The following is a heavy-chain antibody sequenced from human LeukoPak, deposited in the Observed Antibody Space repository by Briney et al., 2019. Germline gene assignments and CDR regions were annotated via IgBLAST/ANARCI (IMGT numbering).Heavy chain of an antibody. CDR2: INPNSGGT. D-gene: IGHD3-22*01. V-gene: IGHV1-2*02. J-gene: IGHJ4*02. CDR3: ARVPLGVYYYDSSGYYYFDY. CDR1: GYTFTRYH. Sequence: ASVTVSCKASGYTFTRYHIHWVRQAPGQGLEWMGWINPNSGGTNYAQKFQGRVTMTRDTSISTAYMELSRLRSDDTAVYYCARVPLGVYYYDSSGYYYFDYWGQGTLVTVSS.